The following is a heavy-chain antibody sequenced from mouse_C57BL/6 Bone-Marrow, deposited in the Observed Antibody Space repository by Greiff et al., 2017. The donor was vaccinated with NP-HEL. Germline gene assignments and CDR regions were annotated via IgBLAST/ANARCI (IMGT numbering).Heavy chain of an antibody. CDR1: GYTFTDYE. V-gene: IGHV1-15*01. J-gene: IGHJ3*01. CDR2: IDPETGGT. Sequence: QVQLQQSGAELVRPGASVTLSCKASGYTFTDYEMHWVKQTPVHGLEWIGAIDPETGGTAYNQKFKGKAILTADKSSSTAYMELRSLTSEDSAVYYCTRSGLGGYYVFFAYWGQGTLVTVSA. D-gene: IGHD2-3*01. CDR3: TRSGLGGYYVFFAY.